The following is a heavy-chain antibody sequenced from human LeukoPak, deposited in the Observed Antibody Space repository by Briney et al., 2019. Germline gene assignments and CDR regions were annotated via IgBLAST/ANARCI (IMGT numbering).Heavy chain of an antibody. CDR2: IYYSGST. V-gene: IGHV4-39*07. CDR1: GGSISSSSYY. J-gene: IGHJ4*02. CDR3: ARASGYSSSPFDY. D-gene: IGHD3-3*01. Sequence: SETLSLTCTVSGGSISSSSYYWGWIRQPPGKGLEWIGSIYYSGSTYYNPSLKSRVTISVDRSKNQFSLKLSSVTAADTAVYYCARASGYSSSPFDYWGQGTLVTVSS.